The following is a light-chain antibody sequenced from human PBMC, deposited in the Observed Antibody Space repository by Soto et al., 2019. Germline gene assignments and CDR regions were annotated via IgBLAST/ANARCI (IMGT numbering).Light chain of an antibody. CDR3: LQDYSYPRT. J-gene: IGKJ1*01. CDR2: GAS. CDR1: QSVSSN. Sequence: EIVMTQSPATLSVSPGERATLSCRASQSVSSNLAWYQQKPGQAPRLLIYGASTRATGIPARFSGSGSGTEFTLTISSLQSEDFAVYYCLQDYSYPRTFGQGTKVDVK. V-gene: IGKV3-15*01.